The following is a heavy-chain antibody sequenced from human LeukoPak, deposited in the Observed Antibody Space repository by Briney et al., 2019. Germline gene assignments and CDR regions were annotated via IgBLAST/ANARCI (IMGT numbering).Heavy chain of an antibody. V-gene: IGHV3-30*02. D-gene: IGHD6-13*01. CDR2: IRYDGSNK. Sequence: GSLRLSCAASGFTFSSYGMHWVRQAPGKGLEWVAFIRYDGSNKSYADSVKGRFTISRDNSKNTLYLQMNGLRAEDTAVYYCAKGFGSSWSYNWFDPWGQGTLVTVSS. CDR3: AKGFGSSWSYNWFDP. CDR1: GFTFSSYG. J-gene: IGHJ5*02.